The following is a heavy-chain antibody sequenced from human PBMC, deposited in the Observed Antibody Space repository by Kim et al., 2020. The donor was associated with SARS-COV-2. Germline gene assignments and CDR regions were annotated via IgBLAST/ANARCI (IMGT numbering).Heavy chain of an antibody. V-gene: IGHV4-59*08. CDR3: ARHVRSWSVYWYFDL. J-gene: IGHJ2*01. CDR1: GGSISSYY. CDR2: IYYSGST. Sequence: SETLSLTCTVSGGSISSYYWSWIRQPPGKGLEWIGYIYYSGSTNYNPSLKSRVTISVDTSKNQFSLKLSSVTAADTAVYYCARHVRSWSVYWYFDLWGRGTLVTVSS. D-gene: IGHD6-13*01.